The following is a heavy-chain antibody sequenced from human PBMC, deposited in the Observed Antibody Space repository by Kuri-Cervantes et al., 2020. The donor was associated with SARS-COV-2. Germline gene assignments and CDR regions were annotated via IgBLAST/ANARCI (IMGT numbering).Heavy chain of an antibody. CDR3: ARESRITMVRGVKGYYYGMDV. CDR1: GYTLTYRC. D-gene: IGHD3-10*01. J-gene: IGHJ6*02. Sequence: ASVKVSCKSSGYTLTYRCLHWVRQAPGQGLEWMGIINPSGGSTSYAQKFQGRVNMTRDTSTSTVYMELSSLRSEDTAVYYCARESRITMVRGVKGYYYGMDVWGQGTTVTVSS. CDR2: INPSGGST. V-gene: IGHV1-46*01.